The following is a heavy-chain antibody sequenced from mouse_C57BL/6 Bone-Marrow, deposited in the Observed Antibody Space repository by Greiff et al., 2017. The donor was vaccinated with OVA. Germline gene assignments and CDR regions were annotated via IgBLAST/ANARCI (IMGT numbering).Heavy chain of an antibody. CDR3: ARGDDGYYVAMDY. J-gene: IGHJ4*01. CDR2: INPSTGGT. CDR1: GYSFTGYY. D-gene: IGHD2-3*01. Sequence: EVQLQQSGPELVKPGASVKISCKASGYSFTGYYMNWVKQSPEKSLEWIGEINPSTGGTTYNQKFKAKATLTVDKSSSTAYMQLKSLTSEDSAVYYCARGDDGYYVAMDYWGQGTSVTVSS. V-gene: IGHV1-42*01.